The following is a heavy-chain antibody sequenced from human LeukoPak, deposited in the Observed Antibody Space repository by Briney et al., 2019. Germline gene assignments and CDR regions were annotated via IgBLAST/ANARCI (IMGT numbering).Heavy chain of an antibody. CDR2: INHSGST. CDR1: GGSFSGYY. CDR3: ARGGYIKNWFDP. Sequence: PSETLSLTCAVYGGSFSGYYWSWIRQPPGKGLEWIGEINHSGSTNYNPSLKSRVTISVDTSKNQFSLKLSSVTAADTAVYCCARGGYIKNWFDPWGQGTLVTVSS. J-gene: IGHJ5*02. V-gene: IGHV4-34*01. D-gene: IGHD5-12*01.